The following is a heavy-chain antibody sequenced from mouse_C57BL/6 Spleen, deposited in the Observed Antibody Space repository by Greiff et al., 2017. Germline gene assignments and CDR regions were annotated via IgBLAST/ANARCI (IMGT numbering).Heavy chain of an antibody. Sequence: QVQLQQPGAELVRPGSSVKLSCKASGYTFTSYWMHWVKQRPIQGLEWIGNIDPSDSETHYNQKFKDKATLTVDKSSSTAYMQLSSLTSEDSAVYYCARSLLYYGSSFYYFDYWGQGTTLTVSS. CDR1: GYTFTSYW. D-gene: IGHD1-1*01. CDR3: ARSLLYYGSSFYYFDY. CDR2: IDPSDSET. V-gene: IGHV1-52*01. J-gene: IGHJ2*01.